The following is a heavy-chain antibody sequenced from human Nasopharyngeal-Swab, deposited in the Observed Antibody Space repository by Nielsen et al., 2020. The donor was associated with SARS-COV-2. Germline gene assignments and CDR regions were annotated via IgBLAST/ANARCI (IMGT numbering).Heavy chain of an antibody. CDR3: AREGKGVYSGSRRFDY. J-gene: IGHJ4*02. Sequence: SVKVSCKASGGTFSSYDISWVRQAPGQGLEWMGRIIPILGIANYAQKFQGRVKITADKSTSTAYMELSSLRSEDTAVYYCAREGKGVYSGSRRFDYWGQGTLVTVSS. D-gene: IGHD1-26*01. CDR2: IIPILGIA. CDR1: GGTFSSYD. V-gene: IGHV1-69*04.